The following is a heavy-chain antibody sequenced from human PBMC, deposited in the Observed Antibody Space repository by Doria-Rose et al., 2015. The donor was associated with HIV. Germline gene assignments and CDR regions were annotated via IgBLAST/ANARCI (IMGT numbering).Heavy chain of an antibody. Sequence: QESGPALVKPTETLTLTCTASGVSLSSPGMGVSWIRQPPGKALEWLANIFADDERSYNTSLKSRLSISSATSTSRVVLTMTDMDPVDTATYYCARIKSSRWYHKYSFDFWGQGTLVIVSA. CDR2: IFADDER. CDR1: GVSLSSPGMG. CDR3: ARIKSSRWYHKYSFDF. D-gene: IGHD6-13*01. V-gene: IGHV2-26*01. J-gene: IGHJ4*02.